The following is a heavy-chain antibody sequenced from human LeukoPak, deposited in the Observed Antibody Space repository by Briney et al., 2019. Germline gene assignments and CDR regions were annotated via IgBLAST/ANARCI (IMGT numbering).Heavy chain of an antibody. CDR2: IRKKTNRYTT. CDR3: LRVSSKVAGSDYLDY. J-gene: IGHJ4*02. Sequence: GGSLRLSCEASGFTFSDHFMDWVRQAPGKGLEWVGRIRKKTNRYTTPYAASVQGKFTISRDDSRNSVYLQVNSLETEDTAVYYCLRVSSKVAGSDYLDYWGQGTPVTVSS. V-gene: IGHV3-72*01. CDR1: GFTFSDHF. D-gene: IGHD6-19*01.